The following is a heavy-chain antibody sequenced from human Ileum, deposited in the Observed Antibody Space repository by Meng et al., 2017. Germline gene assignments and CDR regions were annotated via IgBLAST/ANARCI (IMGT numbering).Heavy chain of an antibody. V-gene: IGHV4-61*01. CDR3: ARDHWGSLDY. CDR2: AST. J-gene: IGHJ4*02. D-gene: IGHD7-27*01. CDR1: GASVTTSHYQ. Sequence: QVQLQESGPGLVRPSETLSLICTVSGASVTTSHYQWGWIRQPPGKGLEWIGYASTNYNPSLKSRLTISLDTYKNQVSLKLTSVTAADTAVYYCARDHWGSLDYWGQGILVTVSS.